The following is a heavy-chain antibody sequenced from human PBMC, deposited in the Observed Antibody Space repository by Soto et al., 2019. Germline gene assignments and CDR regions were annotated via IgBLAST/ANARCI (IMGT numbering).Heavy chain of an antibody. Sequence: GGSLRLSCAASGFIFSNYAMTWVRQAPGKGLEWVAAISGSGGRTYYADSVRGRLTISRDNSKNTLYLQLETLRAEDTAIYYCAKGGVGTYWSYFASWVQGTQVTVYS. CDR1: GFIFSNYA. V-gene: IGHV3-23*01. CDR3: AKGGVGTYWSYFAS. J-gene: IGHJ4*02. CDR2: ISGSGGRT. D-gene: IGHD1-1*01.